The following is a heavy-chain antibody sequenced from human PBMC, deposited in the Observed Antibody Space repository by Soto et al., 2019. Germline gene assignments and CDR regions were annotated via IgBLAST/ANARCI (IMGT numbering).Heavy chain of an antibody. Sequence: PGGSLRLSCAASGFTFSTYAMSWVRQAPGKGLEWVSAISGSGGSTYYADPVKGRFTISRDNSKNTLYLQMNSLRAEDTAVHYCARGLGYCSSTSCYIRFDYWGQGTLVTVSS. CDR1: GFTFSTYA. D-gene: IGHD2-2*02. J-gene: IGHJ4*02. CDR3: ARGLGYCSSTSCYIRFDY. CDR2: ISGSGGST. V-gene: IGHV3-23*01.